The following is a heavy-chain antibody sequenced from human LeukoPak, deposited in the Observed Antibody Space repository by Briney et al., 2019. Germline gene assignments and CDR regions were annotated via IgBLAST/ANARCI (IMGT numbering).Heavy chain of an antibody. J-gene: IGHJ4*02. CDR2: INSNGGST. V-gene: IGHV1-46*01. CDR1: GYTLTRYD. Sequence: ASVKVSCKASGYTLTRYDMHWVRQAPGQGLEWMGIINSNGGSTSYAQKFQGRVTMTRDTSTSTVHMELSSLTSEDTAVYYCARVPRFCSGGRCYITSGFDYWGQGTLVTVSS. CDR3: ARVPRFCSGGRCYITSGFDY. D-gene: IGHD2-15*01.